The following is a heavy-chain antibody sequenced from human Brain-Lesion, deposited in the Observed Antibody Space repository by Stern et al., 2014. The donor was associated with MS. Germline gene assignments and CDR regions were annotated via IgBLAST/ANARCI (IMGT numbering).Heavy chain of an antibody. J-gene: IGHJ6*02. CDR2: IKPNTGGT. CDR1: GYIFTGYY. Sequence: QLVQYGAEVKKPGASVKVSCKTSGYIFTGYYIHWVRQAPGQGLEWMAWIKPNTGGTKYAQKFQGRVTMSRDTSISTAYVELSSLTSDDTAVYYCARDQRGITIFGVVTDYYYLGMDVWGQGTTVTVSS. CDR3: ARDQRGITIFGVVTDYYYLGMDV. D-gene: IGHD3-3*01. V-gene: IGHV1-2*02.